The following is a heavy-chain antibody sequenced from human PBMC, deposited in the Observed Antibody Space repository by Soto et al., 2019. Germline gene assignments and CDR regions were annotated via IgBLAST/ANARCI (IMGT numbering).Heavy chain of an antibody. CDR3: ASAVTTDYYYFYGMDV. J-gene: IGHJ6*02. D-gene: IGHD4-4*01. V-gene: IGHV1-69*13. CDR2: IIPIFGTA. CDR1: VGTLSTYA. Sequence: SVKVSCKASVGTLSTYAISCVRQSPGQGLEWMGGIIPIFGTANYAQKFQGRVTITAVESTSTAYMELSSLRSEDTAVYYCASAVTTDYYYFYGMDVWGQGTTVTVSS.